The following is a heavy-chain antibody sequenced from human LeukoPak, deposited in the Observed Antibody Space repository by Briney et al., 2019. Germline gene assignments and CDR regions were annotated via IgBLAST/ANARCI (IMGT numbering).Heavy chain of an antibody. CDR3: AKWKYSNSGIDDY. CDR2: ISGSGDNT. J-gene: IGHJ4*02. D-gene: IGHD6-6*01. CDR1: GFTFSSYA. V-gene: IGHV3-23*01. Sequence: GGSLRLSCAASGFTFSSYAMSWVRQVPGKGLEWVSVISGSGDNTYYADSVKGRFTSPRDKSKNMLYLQMTSLRAEDTAVYYCAKWKYSNSGIDDYWGQGTLVTVSS.